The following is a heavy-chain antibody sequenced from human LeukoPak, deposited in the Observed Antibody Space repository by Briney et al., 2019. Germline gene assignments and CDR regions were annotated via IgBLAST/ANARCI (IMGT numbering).Heavy chain of an antibody. CDR1: GYTFTSYG. CDR2: ISACNGNT. J-gene: IGHJ4*02. CDR3: ARDISRLKYCSSTSCSIDY. D-gene: IGHD2-2*01. Sequence: EASVKVSCKASGYTFTSYGISWVRQAPGQGLEWMGGISACNGNTNYAQKLQGRVTMTTDTSTSTAYMELRSLRSDDTAVYYCARDISRLKYCSSTSCSIDYWGQGTLVTVSS. V-gene: IGHV1-18*01.